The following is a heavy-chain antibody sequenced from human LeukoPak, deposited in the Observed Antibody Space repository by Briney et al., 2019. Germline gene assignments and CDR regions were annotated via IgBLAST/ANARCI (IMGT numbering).Heavy chain of an antibody. D-gene: IGHD3-16*02. CDR3: ARVIIADYVWGSYRRFDY. CDR2: IYYSGST. J-gene: IGHJ4*02. Sequence: SETLSLTCTVSGGSISSSSYYWGWIRQPPGKGLEWIGSIYYSGSTYYNPSLKSRVTISVDTSKNQFSLKLSSVTAADTAVYYCARVIIADYVWGSYRRFDYWGQGTLVTVSS. V-gene: IGHV4-39*01. CDR1: GGSISSSSYY.